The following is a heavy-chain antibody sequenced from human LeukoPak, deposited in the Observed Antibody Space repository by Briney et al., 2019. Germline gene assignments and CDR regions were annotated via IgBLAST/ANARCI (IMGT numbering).Heavy chain of an antibody. J-gene: IGHJ4*02. Sequence: SETLSLTCTVSGDSISSSRYYWGWIRQPPGKGLEWIGSIYYSGSTYYNPSLKSRVTISVDTSKNQFSLKLSSVTAADTAVYCGAVTAYRLYWGQGTLVTVSS. D-gene: IGHD2-21*02. CDR1: GDSISSSRYY. CDR2: IYYSGST. CDR3: AVTAYRLY. V-gene: IGHV4-39*01.